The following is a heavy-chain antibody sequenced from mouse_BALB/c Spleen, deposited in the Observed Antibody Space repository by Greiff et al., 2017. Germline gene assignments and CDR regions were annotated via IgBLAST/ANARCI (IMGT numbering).Heavy chain of an antibody. V-gene: IGHV5-6*02. CDR2: ISSGGSYT. D-gene: IGHD2-1*01. CDR1: GFTFSSYG. J-gene: IGHJ2*01. CDR3: ARGADYGNYYFDY. Sequence: EVMLVESGGDLVKPGGSLKLSCAASGFTFSSYGMSWVRQTPDKRLEWVATISSGGSYTYYPDSVKGRFTISRDNAKNTLYLQMSSLKSEDTAWYYCARGADYGNYYFDYWGQGTTLTVSS.